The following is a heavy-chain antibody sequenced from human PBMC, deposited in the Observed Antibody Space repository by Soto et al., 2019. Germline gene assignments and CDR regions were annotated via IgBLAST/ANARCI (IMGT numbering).Heavy chain of an antibody. CDR1: GGSISSYN. CDR3: ARGLLDTVVPAAIGPI. J-gene: IGHJ4*02. Sequence: TSETLSLTCTVSGGSISSYNWNWIRQPPGKGLEWIGYIYFTGSTNYNPSLKSRVTISVDTSKNQFSLKLSSVTAADTAVYYCARGLLDTVVPAAIGPIWGQGTLVTVSS. CDR2: IYFTGST. D-gene: IGHD2-2*01. V-gene: IGHV4-59*12.